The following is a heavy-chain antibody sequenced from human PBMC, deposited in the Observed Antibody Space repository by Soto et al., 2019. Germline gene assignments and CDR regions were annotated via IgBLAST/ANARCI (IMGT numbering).Heavy chain of an antibody. CDR1: GYTFTRYD. V-gene: IGHV1-18*01. CDR2: ISTNNGNT. J-gene: IGHJ3*02. Sequence: QVQLVQSGAEVKKPGASVKVSCKASGYTFTRYDISWVRQAPGQGLAWMGWISTNNGNTKYAQKLQGRVTTTTDTSMPPAYMEVRSLRPDDTAVYYYARRGSGSYGYAFDIWGQGTMVTVSS. D-gene: IGHD3-10*01. CDR3: ARRGSGSYGYAFDI.